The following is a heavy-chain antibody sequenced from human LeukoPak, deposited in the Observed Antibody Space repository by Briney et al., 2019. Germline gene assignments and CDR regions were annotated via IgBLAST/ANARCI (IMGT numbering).Heavy chain of an antibody. D-gene: IGHD5-18*01. J-gene: IGHJ2*01. CDR1: GVSITSYSYY. V-gene: IGHV4-39*01. CDR2: VYYSGST. Sequence: KPSETLSLTCTVPGVSITSYSYYWGWIRQPPGKGLEWIGSVYYSGSTYYNPSLKSRVTISVDPSKNQFSLKLTSVTAADTAVYYCARQPYSYNYGPWYFDLWGRATLVTVSS. CDR3: ARQPYSYNYGPWYFDL.